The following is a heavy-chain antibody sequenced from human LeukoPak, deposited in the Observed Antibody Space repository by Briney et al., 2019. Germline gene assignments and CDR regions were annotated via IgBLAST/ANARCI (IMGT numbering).Heavy chain of an antibody. Sequence: GGSLRLSCAASGFTFSSYAMRWVRQAPGKGLEWVSAISGSGGSTYYADSVKGRFTISRDNPKNTLYLQMNSLRAEDTAVYYCAKTPGQRRPSECDYWGQGTLVTVSS. CDR2: ISGSGGST. V-gene: IGHV3-23*01. CDR1: GFTFSSYA. D-gene: IGHD6-25*01. J-gene: IGHJ4*02. CDR3: AKTPGQRRPSECDY.